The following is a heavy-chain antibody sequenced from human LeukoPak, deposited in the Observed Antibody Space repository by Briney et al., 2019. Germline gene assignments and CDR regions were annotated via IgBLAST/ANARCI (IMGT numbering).Heavy chain of an antibody. CDR1: GFTFSDYS. V-gene: IGHV3-11*01. CDR3: ARVRRLFDY. Sequence: PGGSLRLSCAASGFTFSDYSMTWIRQAPGKGLEWVSYISSSGSTMYQADSVKARFTISRDNAKNSLYLQMSSLRVEDTAVYYCARVRRLFDYWGQGTLVTVSS. CDR2: ISSSGSTM. J-gene: IGHJ4*02. D-gene: IGHD4-17*01.